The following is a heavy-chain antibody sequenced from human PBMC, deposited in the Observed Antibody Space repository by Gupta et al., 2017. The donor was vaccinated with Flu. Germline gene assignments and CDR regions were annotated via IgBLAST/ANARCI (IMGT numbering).Heavy chain of an antibody. D-gene: IGHD1-1*01. Sequence: TRYYMHWVRQATGQGLEWVGIIDPSVGSTTYAQKFQGRVTMTRDTSTSTVYMEVSSLRSDDTAVYYCAIFAGGSPPVEFDSWGQGSLVTVSS. CDR2: IDPSVGST. J-gene: IGHJ4*02. CDR3: AIFAGGSPPVEFDS. CDR1: TRYY. V-gene: IGHV1-46*01.